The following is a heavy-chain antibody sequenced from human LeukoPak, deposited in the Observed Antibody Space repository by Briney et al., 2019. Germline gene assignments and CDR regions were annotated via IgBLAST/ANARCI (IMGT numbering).Heavy chain of an antibody. Sequence: GGSLRLSRAASGFTFSSYSMNWVRQAPGKGLEWVSYISSSSSTIYYADSVKGRFTISRDNAKNSLYLQMNSLRAEDTAVYYCAREAYCGGDCYSTFDYWGQGTLVTVSS. J-gene: IGHJ4*02. CDR3: AREAYCGGDCYSTFDY. CDR1: GFTFSSYS. V-gene: IGHV3-48*01. D-gene: IGHD2-21*02. CDR2: ISSSSSTI.